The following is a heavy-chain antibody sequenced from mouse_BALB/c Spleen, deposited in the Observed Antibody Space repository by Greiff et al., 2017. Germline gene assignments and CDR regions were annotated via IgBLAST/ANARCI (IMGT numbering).Heavy chain of an antibody. J-gene: IGHJ3*01. CDR1: GFNIKDTY. D-gene: IGHD3-1*01. V-gene: IGHV14-3*02. Sequence: VQLQQSGAELVKPGASVKLSCTASGFNIKDTYMHWVKQRPEQGLEWIGRIDPANGNTKSDPKFQGKATITADTSSNTAYLQLSSLTSEDTAVYYCAPRGSAVYWGQGTLVTVSA. CDR2: IDPANGNT. CDR3: APRGSAVY.